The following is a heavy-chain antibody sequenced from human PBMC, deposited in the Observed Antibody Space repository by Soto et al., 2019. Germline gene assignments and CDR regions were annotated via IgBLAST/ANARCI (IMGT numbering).Heavy chain of an antibody. CDR2: ISYDGSNK. J-gene: IGHJ6*02. V-gene: IGHV3-30*18. Sequence: LRLSCAASGFTFSSYGMHWVRQAPGKGLEWVAVISYDGSNKYYADSVKGRFTISRDNSKNTLYLQMNSLRAEDTAVYYCAKEVDTAMALEYYYYYGMDVWGQGTTVTVSS. CDR3: AKEVDTAMALEYYYYYGMDV. CDR1: GFTFSSYG. D-gene: IGHD5-18*01.